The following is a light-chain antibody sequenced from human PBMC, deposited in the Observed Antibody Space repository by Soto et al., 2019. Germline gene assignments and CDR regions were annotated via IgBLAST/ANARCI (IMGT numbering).Light chain of an antibody. J-gene: IGKJ1*01. V-gene: IGKV3-20*01. Sequence: EIVLTQSPGTLSLSPGERATLSCRASQSFSNSYLAWYQHKPGQAPRLLIYGASSRATGIPDRFSGSGSGTDFTLTISRLEPEDFAVYYCQQYGSSRTFGQGTKVDIK. CDR3: QQYGSSRT. CDR2: GAS. CDR1: QSFSNSY.